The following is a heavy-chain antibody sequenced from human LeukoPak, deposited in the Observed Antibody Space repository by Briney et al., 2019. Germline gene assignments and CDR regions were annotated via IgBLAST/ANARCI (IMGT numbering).Heavy chain of an antibody. Sequence: SETLSLTCTVSGGSISSRSHYWGWIRQPPGEGLECIGSIYYSGSTYYNPSLESRVTISVDTSKNQFSPKLSSVTAADTAVYYCARGWRRKYYYDSSGYLDDYWGQGTLVTVSS. CDR3: ARGWRRKYYYDSSGYLDDY. CDR1: GGSISSRSHY. CDR2: IYYSGST. J-gene: IGHJ4*02. D-gene: IGHD3-22*01. V-gene: IGHV4-39*01.